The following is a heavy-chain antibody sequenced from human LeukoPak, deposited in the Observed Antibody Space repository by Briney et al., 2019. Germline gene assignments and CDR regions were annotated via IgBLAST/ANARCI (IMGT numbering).Heavy chain of an antibody. D-gene: IGHD6-13*01. CDR3: ARVYYSSSYDYWYFDL. CDR2: IYYSGST. J-gene: IGHJ2*01. V-gene: IGHV4-59*01. Sequence: SETLSLTCTVSGGSISSYYWSWIRQPPGKGLEWIGYIYYSGSTNYNPSLKSRVTISVNASKNQFSLKLSSVTAADTAVYYCARVYYSSSYDYWYFDLWGRGTLVTVSS. CDR1: GGSISSYY.